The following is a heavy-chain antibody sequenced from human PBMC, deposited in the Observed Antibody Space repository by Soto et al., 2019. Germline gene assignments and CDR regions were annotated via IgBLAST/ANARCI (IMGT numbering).Heavy chain of an antibody. D-gene: IGHD5-18*01. CDR1: GYTVTSYG. CDR2: INAYNVNT. CDR3: ARDVGYGLIAY. Sequence: QVQLVQSGAEVKKPGAAVKVSCKASGYTVTSYGISGVRQAPGQGLEWMGWINAYNVNTHYAHKLQGRVTMTTTTPTSKADMELRSLRSDDTAVYYCARDVGYGLIAYWGQGTLVTVSS. J-gene: IGHJ4*02. V-gene: IGHV1-18*01.